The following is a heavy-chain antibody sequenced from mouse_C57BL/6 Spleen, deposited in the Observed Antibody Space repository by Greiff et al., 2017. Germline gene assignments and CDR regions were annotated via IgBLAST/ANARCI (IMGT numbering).Heavy chain of an antibody. J-gene: IGHJ3*01. CDR2: LYPRDGST. D-gene: IGHD2-3*01. CDR3: AREGNYDGYPAWFAY. CDR1: GYTFTSYD. Sequence: QVQLQQSGPELVKPGASVKLSCKASGYTFTSYDINWVKQRPGQGLEWIGWLYPRDGSTKYNEKFKGKATLTVDTSSSTAYMELHSLTSEDSAVYFCAREGNYDGYPAWFAYWGQGTLVTVSA. V-gene: IGHV1-85*01.